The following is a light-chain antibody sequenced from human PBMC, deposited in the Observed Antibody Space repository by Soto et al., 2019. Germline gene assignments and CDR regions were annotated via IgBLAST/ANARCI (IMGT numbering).Light chain of an antibody. CDR3: CSYAGSNTLV. J-gene: IGLJ2*01. Sequence: QSVLTQPPSVSGAPGQRVTISCTGSSSNIGAGYDVHWYQQLPGTAPKLLIYANGNRPSGVPDRFSGSTSGNTASLTISGLQAEDDAFYYCCSYAGSNTLVFGGGTKLTVL. V-gene: IGLV1-40*01. CDR2: ANG. CDR1: SSNIGAGYD.